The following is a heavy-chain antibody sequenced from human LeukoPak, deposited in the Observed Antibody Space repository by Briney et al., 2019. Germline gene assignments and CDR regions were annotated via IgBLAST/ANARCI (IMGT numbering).Heavy chain of an antibody. CDR3: ARAYLPGTSFYYYYGMDV. CDR1: GYTFTSYG. Sequence: ASVKVSCKASGYTFTSYGISWVRQAPGQGLEWMGWIGAYNGNTNYAQKLQGRVTMTTDTSTSTAYMELRSLRSDDTAVYYCARAYLPGTSFYYYYGMDVWGQGTTVTVSS. D-gene: IGHD2-2*01. CDR2: IGAYNGNT. J-gene: IGHJ6*02. V-gene: IGHV1-18*01.